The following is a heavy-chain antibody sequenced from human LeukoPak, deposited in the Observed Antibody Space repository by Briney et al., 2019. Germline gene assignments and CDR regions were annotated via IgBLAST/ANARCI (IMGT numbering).Heavy chain of an antibody. Sequence: KNSETLSLTCTVSGYSISSGYYWGWIRQPPGKGLEWIGSIYHSGSTYYNPSLKSRVTISVDTSKNQFSLKLSSVTAADTAVYYCARVIPDIVVVPAAISFDYWGQGTLVTVSS. CDR3: ARVIPDIVVVPAAISFDY. V-gene: IGHV4-38-2*02. D-gene: IGHD2-2*01. CDR1: GYSISSGYY. CDR2: IYHSGST. J-gene: IGHJ4*02.